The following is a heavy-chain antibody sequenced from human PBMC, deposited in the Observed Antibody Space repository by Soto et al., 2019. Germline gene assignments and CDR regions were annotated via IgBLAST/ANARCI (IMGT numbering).Heavy chain of an antibody. V-gene: IGHV4-39*01. CDR1: GGSISSSSYY. Sequence: PSETLSLTCTVSGGSISSSSYYWGWIRQPPGKGLEWIGSIYYSGSTYYNPSLKSRVTISVDTSKNQFSLKLSSVTAADTAVYYCARWGYSGYGIFEYWGQGTLVTVSS. CDR3: ARWGYSGYGIFEY. J-gene: IGHJ4*02. CDR2: IYYSGST. D-gene: IGHD5-12*01.